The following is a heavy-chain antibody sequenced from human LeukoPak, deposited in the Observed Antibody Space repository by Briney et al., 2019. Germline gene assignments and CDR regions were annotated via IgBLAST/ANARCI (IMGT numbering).Heavy chain of an antibody. CDR3: ARYIAAREMNFDY. CDR2: IYPGDSDP. Sequence: GESLKISCKGSGYSFTSYWIGWVRQMPGKGLEWMGIIYPGDSDPRYSPSFQGQVTISADKSISTAYLKWSSLKASDTAMYYCARYIAAREMNFDYWGQGTLVTVSS. V-gene: IGHV5-51*01. J-gene: IGHJ4*02. D-gene: IGHD6-6*01. CDR1: GYSFTSYW.